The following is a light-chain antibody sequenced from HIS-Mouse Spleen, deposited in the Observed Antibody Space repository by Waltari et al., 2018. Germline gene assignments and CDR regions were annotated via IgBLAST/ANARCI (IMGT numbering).Light chain of an antibody. CDR3: YSAADNNLGV. CDR1: VLAKTY. J-gene: IGLJ3*02. CDR2: KAS. V-gene: IGLV3-27*01. Sequence: SYELTQPSSVSVSPGQTARITCPGDVLAKTYARWFQQKPGQAPVLVIYKASERPSGIPERFSGSSSGTTVTLTISGAQVEDEADYYCYSAADNNLGVFGGGTKLTVL.